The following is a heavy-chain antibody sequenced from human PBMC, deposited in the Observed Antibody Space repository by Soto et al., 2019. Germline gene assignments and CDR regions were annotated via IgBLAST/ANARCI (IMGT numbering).Heavy chain of an antibody. J-gene: IGHJ6*02. D-gene: IGHD2-15*01. CDR2: MNTCGTAT. CDR1: GLTLRNYW. Sequence: GGSLRLSCAASGLTLRNYWMHWVRQTPGKGLVWVSGMNTCGTATYYADSVKGRFTISRDNAKNTLYLQMNNLRAEDTAVYYCANRLPGYCSGGSCYGVWLDYYYYGMDVWGQGTQVTVS. V-gene: IGHV3-74*01. CDR3: ANRLPGYCSGGSCYGVWLDYYYYGMDV.